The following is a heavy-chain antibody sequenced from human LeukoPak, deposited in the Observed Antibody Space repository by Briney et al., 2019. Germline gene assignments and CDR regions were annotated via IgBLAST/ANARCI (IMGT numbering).Heavy chain of an antibody. V-gene: IGHV4-59*01. CDR2: IYYSGST. D-gene: IGHD4-11*01. J-gene: IGHJ4*02. CDR1: GGSISMDY. CDR3: ARTTPAFDY. Sequence: KPSETLSLTCTVSGGSISMDYWSWIRRPPGKGLEGIGYIYYSGSTNYNPCLKRRVTISVDTSKNQLSLKMSAVTAAETAVYYCARTTPAFDYCGQGTLVTVSS.